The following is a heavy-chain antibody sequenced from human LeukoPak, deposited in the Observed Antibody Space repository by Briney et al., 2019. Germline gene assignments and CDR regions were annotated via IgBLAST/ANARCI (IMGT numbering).Heavy chain of an antibody. CDR3: ARVHFGGYYYMDV. J-gene: IGHJ6*03. Sequence: SVKVSCKASGGTFSSYVISWVRQAPGQGLEWMGGIIPIFGTPNYAQKFQGRVTITADESTSTAYMELSSLRSEDTAVYYCARVHFGGYYYMDVWGKGTTVTISS. CDR1: GGTFSSYV. V-gene: IGHV1-69*13. CDR2: IIPIFGTP. D-gene: IGHD3-10*01.